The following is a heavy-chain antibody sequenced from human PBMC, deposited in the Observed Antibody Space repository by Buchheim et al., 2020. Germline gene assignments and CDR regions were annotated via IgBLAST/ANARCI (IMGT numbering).Heavy chain of an antibody. D-gene: IGHD5-12*01. CDR2: ISGSGGST. Sequence: EVQLLESGGGLVQPGGSLRLSCAASGFTFSIYAMSWVRQAPGKGLEWVSDISGSGGSTYYAASVKGRFTIPRDNSKTPLYLQMNSLRAEDTAVYYCAKDGISGYSQHWGQGTL. CDR3: AKDGISGYSQH. V-gene: IGHV3-23*01. J-gene: IGHJ1*01. CDR1: GFTFSIYA.